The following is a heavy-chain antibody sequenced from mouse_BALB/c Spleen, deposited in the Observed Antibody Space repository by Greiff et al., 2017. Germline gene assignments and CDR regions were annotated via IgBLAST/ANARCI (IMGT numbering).Heavy chain of an antibody. CDR2: ISSGGST. J-gene: IGHJ1*01. CDR1: GFTFSSYA. D-gene: IGHD2-4*01. Sequence: EVKVVESGGGLVKPGGSLKLSCAASGFTFSSYAMSWVRQTPEKRLEWVASISSGGSTYYPDSVKGRFTISRDNARNILYLQMSSLRSEDTAMYYCARGIYYDYGYWYFDVWGAGTTVTVSS. CDR3: ARGIYYDYGYWYFDV. V-gene: IGHV5-6-5*01.